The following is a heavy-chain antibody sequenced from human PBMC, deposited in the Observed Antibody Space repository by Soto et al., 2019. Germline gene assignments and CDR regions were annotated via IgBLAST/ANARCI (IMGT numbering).Heavy chain of an antibody. CDR2: IKQDGSEK. D-gene: IGHD3-10*01. J-gene: IGHJ6*03. Sequence: GGSLRLSCAASGFTFSSYWMSWVRQAPGKGLEWVANIKQDGSEKYYVDSVKGRFTISRDNAKNSLYLQMNSLRAEDTAVYYCASELKQSSNYYMDVWGKGTTVTVSS. V-gene: IGHV3-7*01. CDR1: GFTFSSYW. CDR3: ASELKQSSNYYMDV.